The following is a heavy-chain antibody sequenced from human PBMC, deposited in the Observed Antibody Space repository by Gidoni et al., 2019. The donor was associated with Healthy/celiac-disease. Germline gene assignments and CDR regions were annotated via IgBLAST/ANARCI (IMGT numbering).Heavy chain of an antibody. Sequence: QVQLVESGGGVVQPGRSLRLACAASGFTFSSYGMHWVRQAPGKGLEWVAVIWYYGSNKYYADSVKCRFTISRDNSKNTLYLQMNSLRAEDTAVYYCARAPAVVAATWGFDYWGQGTLVTVSS. CDR1: GFTFSSYG. J-gene: IGHJ4*02. V-gene: IGHV3-33*01. D-gene: IGHD2-15*01. CDR2: IWYYGSNK. CDR3: ARAPAVVAATWGFDY.